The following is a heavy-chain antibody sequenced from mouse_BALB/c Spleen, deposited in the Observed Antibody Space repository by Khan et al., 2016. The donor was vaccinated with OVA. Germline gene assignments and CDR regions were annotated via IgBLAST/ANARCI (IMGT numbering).Heavy chain of an antibody. CDR1: GYSFTVYY. J-gene: IGHJ3*01. CDR3: ARGYECFPY. CDR2: VNPNNGDT. V-gene: IGHV1-26*01. D-gene: IGHD2-12*01. Sequence: VQLKQSGPDLVKPGASVKISCKASGYSFTVYYMTWVKQSHGKSPEWIGRVNPNNGDTNYNQNFKDKAILTVDKSSNSAYMELRSLTSEDSAVFYCARGYECFPYWGQGTLVTVSA.